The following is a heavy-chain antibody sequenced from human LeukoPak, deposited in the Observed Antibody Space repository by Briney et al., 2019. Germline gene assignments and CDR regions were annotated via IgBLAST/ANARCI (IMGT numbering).Heavy chain of an antibody. CDR1: GFTFSSYW. Sequence: GGSLRVSCAASGFTFSSYWMHCVRQAPGKGLVWVSRINSDGSSTSYADSVKGRFTISRDNAKNTLYLQMNSLRAEDTAVYYCARDPRGYSGYDQRALDYWGQGTLVTASS. V-gene: IGHV3-74*01. CDR2: INSDGSST. D-gene: IGHD5-12*01. J-gene: IGHJ4*02. CDR3: ARDPRGYSGYDQRALDY.